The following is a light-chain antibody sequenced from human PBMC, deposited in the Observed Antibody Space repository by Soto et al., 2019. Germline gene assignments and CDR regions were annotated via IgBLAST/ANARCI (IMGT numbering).Light chain of an antibody. Sequence: TQPRSVSGSPGQSVTISWTGTSSDVGGYNYVSWYQQHPGKAPKLMIYDVSKRPSGVPDRFSGSKSGNTASLTISGLQAEDEADYYCCSYAGSYTYVFGTGTKVTVL. CDR3: CSYAGSYTYV. V-gene: IGLV2-11*01. CDR1: SSDVGGYNY. J-gene: IGLJ1*01. CDR2: DVS.